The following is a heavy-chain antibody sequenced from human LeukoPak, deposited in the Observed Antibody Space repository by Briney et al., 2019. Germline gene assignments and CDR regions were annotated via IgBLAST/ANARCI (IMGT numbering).Heavy chain of an antibody. J-gene: IGHJ2*01. Sequence: GGSLRLSCAASGFTVSSNYMSWVRQAPVKGLQWVSAISGNTYYADSVKGRFTISRDNSKNTLYLQMNNLRAEDTAVYYCVKDGLDWGSYFDLWGRGTLVTVSS. D-gene: IGHD3-9*01. CDR2: ISGNT. V-gene: IGHV3-53*01. CDR3: VKDGLDWGSYFDL. CDR1: GFTVSSNY.